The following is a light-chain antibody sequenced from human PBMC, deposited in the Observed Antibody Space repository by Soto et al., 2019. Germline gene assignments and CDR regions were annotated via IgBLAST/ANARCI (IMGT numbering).Light chain of an antibody. CDR2: DAS. CDR1: QDISNY. J-gene: IGKJ2*02. V-gene: IGKV1-33*01. Sequence: DIQMTQSPSSLSASVGDRVTITCQASQDISNYLNWYQQKPGKAPKLLIYDASNLETGVPSRFSGRGSGTDFTFTISSLQPEDIATYYCQQYDNLPAWTFGQGTKLEIK. CDR3: QQYDNLPAWT.